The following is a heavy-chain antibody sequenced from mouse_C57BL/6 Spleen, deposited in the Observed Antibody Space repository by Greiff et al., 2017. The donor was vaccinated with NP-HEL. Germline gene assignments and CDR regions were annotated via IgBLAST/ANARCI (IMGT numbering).Heavy chain of an antibody. CDR2: IDPSDSET. Sequence: VKLQQPGAELVRPGSSVKLSCKASGYTFTSYWMHWVKQRPIQGLEWIGNIDPSDSETHYNQKFKDKATLTVDKSSSTAYMQLSSLTSEDSAVYYCAREGDGYYAYWGQGTLVTVSA. V-gene: IGHV1-52*01. CDR3: AREGDGYYAY. D-gene: IGHD2-3*01. J-gene: IGHJ3*01. CDR1: GYTFTSYW.